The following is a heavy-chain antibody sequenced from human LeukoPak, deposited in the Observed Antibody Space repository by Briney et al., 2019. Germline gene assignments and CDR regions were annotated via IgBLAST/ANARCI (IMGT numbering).Heavy chain of an antibody. CDR1: GGSISSYY. V-gene: IGHV4-4*08. CDR3: AREGNLGEPYYYYYMDV. J-gene: IGHJ6*03. Sequence: SEPLSLPCTVSGGSISSYYWSWIRQPPGKGLEWIGYIYTSGSTNYNPSLKSRVTISVDTSKNQYSLKLSSVTAADTAVYYCAREGNLGEPYYYYYMDVWGKGTTVTVSS. CDR2: IYTSGST. D-gene: IGHD3-10*01.